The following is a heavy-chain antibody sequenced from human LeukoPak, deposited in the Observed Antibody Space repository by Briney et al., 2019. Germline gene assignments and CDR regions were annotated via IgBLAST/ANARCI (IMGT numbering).Heavy chain of an antibody. D-gene: IGHD3-10*01. V-gene: IGHV3-64*01. CDR1: GFTFSSYA. Sequence: GGSLRLSCAASGFTFSSYAMHWARQAPGKGLEYVSAISSNGGSTYYANSVKGRFTISRDNSKNTLYLQMGSLRAEDMAVYYCARDYYGSGSYEESGYYYYMDVWGKGTTVAVSS. J-gene: IGHJ6*03. CDR3: ARDYYGSGSYEESGYYYYMDV. CDR2: ISSNGGST.